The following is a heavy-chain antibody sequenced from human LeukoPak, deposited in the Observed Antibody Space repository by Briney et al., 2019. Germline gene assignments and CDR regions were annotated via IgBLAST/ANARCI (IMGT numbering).Heavy chain of an antibody. V-gene: IGHV2-70*11. Sequence: SGPALVKPTQTLTLTCTFSGFSLSTSGMCVSWIRQPPGKALEWLARIDWDDDKYYSTSLKTRLTISKDTSKNQVVLTMTNMDPVDTATYYCARQYYYGSGSYFTDYWGQGTLVTVSS. CDR1: GFSLSTSGMC. CDR3: ARQYYYGSGSYFTDY. J-gene: IGHJ4*02. CDR2: IDWDDDK. D-gene: IGHD3-10*01.